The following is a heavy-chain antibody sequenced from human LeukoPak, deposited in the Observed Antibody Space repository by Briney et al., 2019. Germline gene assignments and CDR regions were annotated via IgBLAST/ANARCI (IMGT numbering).Heavy chain of an antibody. J-gene: IGHJ4*02. CDR2: ISAYNGNT. CDR3: ARDADPYSSSWDFDY. Sequence: GASVKVSCKASGYTFTSYGISWVRQAPGQGLEWMGWISAYNGNTNYAQKLQGRVTMTTDTSTSTAYMELRSLRSDDTAVYYCARDADPYSSSWDFDYWGQGTLATVSS. V-gene: IGHV1-18*01. CDR1: GYTFTSYG. D-gene: IGHD6-13*01.